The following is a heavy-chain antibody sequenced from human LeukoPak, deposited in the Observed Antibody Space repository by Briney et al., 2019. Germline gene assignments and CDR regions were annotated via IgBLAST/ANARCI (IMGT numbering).Heavy chain of an antibody. J-gene: IGHJ4*02. CDR2: IRANAVTT. Sequence: GGSLRLSCASSGFIFSHHGMNWVRQAPGKGLEWVSGIRANAVTTYYADSVKGRFIISRDNSKNTVYLQMNSLSAEDAAVYYCVKDDGWVQYANWGQGTLVTVSS. D-gene: IGHD5-24*01. CDR3: VKDDGWVQYAN. CDR1: GFIFSHHG. V-gene: IGHV3-23*01.